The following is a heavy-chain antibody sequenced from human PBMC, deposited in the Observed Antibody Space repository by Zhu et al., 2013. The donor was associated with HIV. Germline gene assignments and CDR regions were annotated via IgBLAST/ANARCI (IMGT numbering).Heavy chain of an antibody. CDR3: AIRRIEGDYYDNIEYYYYGMDV. D-gene: IGHD3-22*01. V-gene: IGHV1-69*01. CDR1: GGTFSSYA. CDR2: IIPIFGTA. J-gene: IGHJ6*02. Sequence: QVQLVQSGAEVKKPGSSVKVSCKASGGTFSSYAISWVRQAPGQGLEWMGGIIPIFGTANYAQKFQGRVTITADESTSTAYMELSSLRSEDTAVYYCAIRRIEGDYYDNIEYYYYGMDVWGQGTTVTVSS.